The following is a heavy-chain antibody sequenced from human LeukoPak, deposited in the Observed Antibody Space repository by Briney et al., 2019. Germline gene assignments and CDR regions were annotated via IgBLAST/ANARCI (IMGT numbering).Heavy chain of an antibody. Sequence: SGTLSLTCAVYGGSFSGYYWSWIRQPPGKGLEWIGEINHSGSTNYNPSLKSRVTISVDTSKNQFSLKLSSVTAADTAVYYCARVRYYDSSGYRNWFDPWGQGTLVTVSS. CDR1: GGSFSGYY. D-gene: IGHD3-22*01. CDR3: ARVRYYDSSGYRNWFDP. V-gene: IGHV4-34*01. J-gene: IGHJ5*02. CDR2: INHSGST.